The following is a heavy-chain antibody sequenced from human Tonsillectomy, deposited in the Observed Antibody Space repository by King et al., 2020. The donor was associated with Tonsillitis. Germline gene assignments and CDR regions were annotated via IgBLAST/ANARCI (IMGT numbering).Heavy chain of an antibody. CDR3: VKGGGYYPFDY. CDR1: GFTFSSYA. V-gene: IGHV3-23*03. CDR2: IYSGGSST. J-gene: IGHJ4*02. Sequence: VQLVESGGGLVQPGGSLRLSCAASGFTFSSYAMSWVRQAPGKGLEWVSVIYSGGSSTYYADSVKGRFTISRDNSKNTLYLQMNSLRAEDTAVYYCVKGGGYYPFDYWGQGTLVTVSS. D-gene: IGHD3-3*01.